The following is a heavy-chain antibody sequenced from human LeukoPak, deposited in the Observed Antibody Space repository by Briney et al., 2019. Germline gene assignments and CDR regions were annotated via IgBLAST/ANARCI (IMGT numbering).Heavy chain of an antibody. Sequence: GGSLRLSCAASGFTFSSYGMHWVRQAPGKGLEWVGRIKNKIDGGTADYAAPVKGRFTISRDDSKNMLYLQMNSLRTEDTAVYYCTSYNDRDAFNIWGQGTMVTVS. CDR3: TSYNDRDAFNI. CDR1: GFTFSSYG. D-gene: IGHD3-3*01. CDR2: IKNKIDGGTA. V-gene: IGHV3-15*01. J-gene: IGHJ3*02.